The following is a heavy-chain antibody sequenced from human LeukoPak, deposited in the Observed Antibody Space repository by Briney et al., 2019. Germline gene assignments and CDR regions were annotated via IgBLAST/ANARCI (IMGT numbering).Heavy chain of an antibody. Sequence: ASVKVSCKASGYTFTSNYIHWVRQAPGQGLEWMGWISAYNGNTNYAQKLQGRVTMTTDTSTSTAYMELRSLRSDDTAVYYCARGNYDLITHMDVWGQGTTVTVSS. J-gene: IGHJ6*02. V-gene: IGHV1-18*04. D-gene: IGHD3-3*01. CDR1: GYTFTSNY. CDR3: ARGNYDLITHMDV. CDR2: ISAYNGNT.